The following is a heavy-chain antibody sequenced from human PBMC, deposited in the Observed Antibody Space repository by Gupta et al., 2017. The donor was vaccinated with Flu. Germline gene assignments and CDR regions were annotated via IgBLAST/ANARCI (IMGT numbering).Heavy chain of an antibody. D-gene: IGHD6-13*01. J-gene: IGHJ4*02. Sequence: QVQLQQWGAGLLKPSETLSLTCAVYGGSFSGYYWSWIRQPPGKGLEWIGEINHSGSTNYNPSLKSRVTISVDTSKNQFSLKLSSVTAADTAVYYCARTHIAAADYWGQGTLVTVSS. CDR1: GGSFSGYY. CDR2: INHSGST. CDR3: ARTHIAAADY. V-gene: IGHV4-34*01.